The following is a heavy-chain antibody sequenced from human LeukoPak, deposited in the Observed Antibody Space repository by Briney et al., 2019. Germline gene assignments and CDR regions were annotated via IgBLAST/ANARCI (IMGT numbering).Heavy chain of an antibody. CDR2: IYSGGST. CDR1: GFTVSSKY. CDR3: GRLPAAKYYYYGMDV. V-gene: IGHV3-53*01. J-gene: IGHJ6*02. Sequence: GGSLRLSCAASGFTVSSKYMSWIRQAPGKGLEWVSVIYSGGSTYYADSVKGRFTISRDNSKNTLYLQMNSLRAEDTAVYYCGRLPAAKYYYYGMDVWGQGTTVTVSS. D-gene: IGHD2-2*01.